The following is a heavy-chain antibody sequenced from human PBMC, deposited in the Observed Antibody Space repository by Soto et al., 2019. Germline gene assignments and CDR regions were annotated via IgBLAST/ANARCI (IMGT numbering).Heavy chain of an antibody. CDR1: GFSLGPYG. CDR3: ARWNGFGDP. CDR2: FSGGSGAI. Sequence: GSLRLSCAVSGFSLGPYGVTWVRQTPEKGLEWVTGFSGGSGAIFYADSVRGRFTISRDSSTAYLQMNNLRPEDTAVYFCARWNGFGDPWGQGSLVTVSS. V-gene: IGHV3-23*01. J-gene: IGHJ5*02. D-gene: IGHD1-1*01.